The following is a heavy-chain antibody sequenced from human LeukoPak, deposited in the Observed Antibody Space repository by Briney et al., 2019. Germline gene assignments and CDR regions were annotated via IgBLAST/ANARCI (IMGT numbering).Heavy chain of an antibody. CDR1: GFTFSSYA. Sequence: GGSLRLSCAASGFTFSSYAMSWVRQAPGKGLEWVSGISGSGGSTYYADSVKGRFTISRDNSKITLYLQMNSLRAEDTAVYYCAKAASSSWYGDAFDIWGQGTMVSVSS. CDR3: AKAASSSWYGDAFDI. J-gene: IGHJ3*02. D-gene: IGHD6-13*01. V-gene: IGHV3-23*01. CDR2: ISGSGGST.